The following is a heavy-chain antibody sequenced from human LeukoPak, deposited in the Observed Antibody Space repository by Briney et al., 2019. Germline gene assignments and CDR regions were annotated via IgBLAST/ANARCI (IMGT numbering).Heavy chain of an antibody. CDR2: ISSSSSYI. CDR1: GFTFSSYS. V-gene: IGHV3-21*01. CDR3: ARGITIFGVVIKDY. J-gene: IGHJ4*02. Sequence: GGSLRLSCAASGFTFSSYSVNWVRQAPGKGLEWVSSISSSSSYIYYADSVKGRFTISRDNAKNSLYLQMNSLRAEDTAVYYCARGITIFGVVIKDYWGQGTLVTVSS. D-gene: IGHD3-3*01.